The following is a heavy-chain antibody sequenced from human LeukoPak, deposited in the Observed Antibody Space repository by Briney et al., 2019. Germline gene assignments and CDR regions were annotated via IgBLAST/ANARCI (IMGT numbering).Heavy chain of an antibody. Sequence: ASVKVSCKASGYTFTSYGISWVRQAPGQGLEWMGWISAYSGNTNYAQKLQGRVTMTTDTSTSTAYMELRSLRSDDTAVYYCARAGGYSSSWVRGYYFDYWGQGTLVTVSS. D-gene: IGHD6-13*01. CDR3: ARAGGYSSSWVRGYYFDY. V-gene: IGHV1-18*01. J-gene: IGHJ4*02. CDR1: GYTFTSYG. CDR2: ISAYSGNT.